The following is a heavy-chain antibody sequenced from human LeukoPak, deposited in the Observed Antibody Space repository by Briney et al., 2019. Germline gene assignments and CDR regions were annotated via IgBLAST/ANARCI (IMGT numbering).Heavy chain of an antibody. CDR3: AKVRTYYYNGMDV. CDR2: ISDSGGTT. Sequence: PGGSLRLSCAASGFTFSSYAMSWVRQAPGKGLEWVSGISDSGGTTYYADSVKGRFTISRDNSKNTLYLQTNSLRAEDPAVYYCAKVRTYYYNGMDVWGQGTTATVSS. CDR1: GFTFSSYA. V-gene: IGHV3-23*01. J-gene: IGHJ6*02.